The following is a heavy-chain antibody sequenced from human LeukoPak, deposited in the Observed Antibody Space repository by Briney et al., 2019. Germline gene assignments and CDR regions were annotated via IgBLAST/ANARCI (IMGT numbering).Heavy chain of an antibody. Sequence: GGSLRLSCAASGFTFSSYWMSWVRQAPGKGLEWVANIKQDGSEKYYVDSVKGRFTISRDNAKNSLYLQMNSLRVEDTAVYYCARALGYCSGGSCYILTYGMDVWGQGTTVTVSS. V-gene: IGHV3-7*04. D-gene: IGHD2-15*01. J-gene: IGHJ6*02. CDR1: GFTFSSYW. CDR3: ARALGYCSGGSCYILTYGMDV. CDR2: IKQDGSEK.